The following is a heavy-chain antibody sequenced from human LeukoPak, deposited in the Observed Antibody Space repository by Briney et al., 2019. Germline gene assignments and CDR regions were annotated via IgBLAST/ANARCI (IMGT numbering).Heavy chain of an antibody. CDR3: ARQGTTPWFDP. CDR2: IYHSGST. Sequence: PSETLSLTCAVSGYSISSGYYWGCIRQPPGKGLEWIGSIYHSGSTYYNPSLKSRVTISVDTSKNQFSLKLSSVTAADTAVYYCARQGTTPWFDPWGQGTLVTVSS. CDR1: GYSISSGYY. V-gene: IGHV4-38-2*01. J-gene: IGHJ5*02. D-gene: IGHD1-1*01.